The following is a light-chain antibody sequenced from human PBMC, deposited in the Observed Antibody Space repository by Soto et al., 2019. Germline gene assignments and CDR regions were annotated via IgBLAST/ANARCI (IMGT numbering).Light chain of an antibody. Sequence: EIVLTQSPGTLSVSPGERATLSCRASQSVGRNYLAWYQQKPGQAPRLLIYGASSRATGIPDRFSGSASGTAFTRTISRLEPEDFAVYYGQQYAESPLTFGGGTKVETK. CDR1: QSVGRNY. CDR3: QQYAESPLT. CDR2: GAS. J-gene: IGKJ4*01. V-gene: IGKV3-20*01.